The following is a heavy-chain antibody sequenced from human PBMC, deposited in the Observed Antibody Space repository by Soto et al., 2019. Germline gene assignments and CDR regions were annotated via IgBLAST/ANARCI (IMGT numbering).Heavy chain of an antibody. D-gene: IGHD1-20*01. CDR3: ARGNPFNSAGFDV. CDR2: MNAKSGDT. J-gene: IGHJ6*02. V-gene: IGHV1-8*01. Sequence: QAHLEQSGAELKRPGASVKVSCKASGYTFSDFDINWLRQASGQGPEWMGWMNAKSGDTFFAQRFQGKFNMTWDTSLSTAYMDVGSLPSDDTAIYYCARGNPFNSAGFDVWGQGTTVAVSS. CDR1: GYTFSDFD.